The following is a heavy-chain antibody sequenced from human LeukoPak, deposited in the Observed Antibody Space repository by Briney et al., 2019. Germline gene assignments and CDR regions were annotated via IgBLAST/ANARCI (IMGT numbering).Heavy chain of an antibody. Sequence: PGGSLRLSCAASGFTFKNYAMNWVRQAPGKGLEWVSAISGSGSNTYYADSVKGRFTISRDNSKNTLYLQMNGLKDEDTAVYYCTKDYCSGASCPFDCWGQGTLVTVSS. CDR3: TKDYCSGASCPFDC. V-gene: IGHV3-23*01. CDR2: ISGSGSNT. J-gene: IGHJ4*02. D-gene: IGHD2-15*01. CDR1: GFTFKNYA.